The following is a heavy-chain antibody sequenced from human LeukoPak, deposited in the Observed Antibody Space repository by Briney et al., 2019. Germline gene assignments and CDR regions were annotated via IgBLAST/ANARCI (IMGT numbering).Heavy chain of an antibody. J-gene: IGHJ4*02. Sequence: KTSETLSLTCAVYGGSFSGYYWSWIRQPPGKGLEWIGEINHSGSTNYNPSLKSRVTISVDTSKNQFSLKLSSVTAADTAVYYCARDGYYDSSGYNYFDYWGQGTLVTVSS. CDR1: GGSFSGYY. CDR2: INHSGST. V-gene: IGHV4-34*01. CDR3: ARDGYYDSSGYNYFDY. D-gene: IGHD3-22*01.